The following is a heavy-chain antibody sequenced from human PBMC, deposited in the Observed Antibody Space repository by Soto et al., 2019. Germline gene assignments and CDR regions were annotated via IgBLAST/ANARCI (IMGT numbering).Heavy chain of an antibody. CDR2: ISYSGST. CDR1: GASISSDDYY. V-gene: IGHV4-30-4*01. Sequence: QVQLQESGPGLVKPSQTLSLTCSISGASISSDDYYWSWFRQPPGKGLEWIGYISYSGSTYYNPSLKSRITISVDTSKTQFSLILSSVTAADTAVFYCAREVNNYYGMDVGGQGTTVTVSS. J-gene: IGHJ6*02. CDR3: AREVNNYYGMDV.